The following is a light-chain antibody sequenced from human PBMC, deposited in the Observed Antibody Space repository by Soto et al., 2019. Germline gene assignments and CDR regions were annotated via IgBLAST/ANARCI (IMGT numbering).Light chain of an antibody. CDR3: QQSYSDRQT. Sequence: DIQLTQSPSSLSASVGDTVTITCRAGQTVKNYLNWYQLKPGKVPKLLIYAASSLQNGGPARFVGGASGTDFTLTIITLQPEDFATYYCQQSYSDRQTFGQGTKLEI. CDR1: QTVKNY. J-gene: IGKJ2*01. V-gene: IGKV1-39*01. CDR2: AAS.